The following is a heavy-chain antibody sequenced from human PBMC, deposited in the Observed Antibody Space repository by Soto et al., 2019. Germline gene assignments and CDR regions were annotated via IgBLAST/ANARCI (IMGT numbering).Heavy chain of an antibody. CDR2: IYYSGST. Sequence: SETLSLTCAVSGGSLSSGGSYWSWIRQHPGKGLDWIGYIYYSGSTYYNPSLKSRVTISVDTSKNQFSLKLSSVTAADTAVYYCARDWDVGYCSGGSCYYYGMDVWGQETTVTVAS. CDR1: GGSLSSGGSY. J-gene: IGHJ6*02. V-gene: IGHV4-31*11. D-gene: IGHD2-15*01. CDR3: ARDWDVGYCSGGSCYYYGMDV.